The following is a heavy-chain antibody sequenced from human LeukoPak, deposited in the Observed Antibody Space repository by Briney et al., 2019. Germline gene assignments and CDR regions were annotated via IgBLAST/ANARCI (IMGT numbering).Heavy chain of an antibody. J-gene: IGHJ3*02. Sequence: GGSLRLSCAASGFTFSDYNMRWIRQAPGKGLEWVSSISRSGSTKYYADSVKGRFTISRDNAKNSLFLQMNSLRAEDTAVYYCARDALELPSNTDAFDIWGQGTMVTVSS. V-gene: IGHV3-11*01. D-gene: IGHD1-7*01. CDR1: GFTFSDYN. CDR3: ARDALELPSNTDAFDI. CDR2: ISRSGSTK.